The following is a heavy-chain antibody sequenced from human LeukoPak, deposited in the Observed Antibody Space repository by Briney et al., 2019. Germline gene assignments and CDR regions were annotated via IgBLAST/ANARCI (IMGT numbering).Heavy chain of an antibody. V-gene: IGHV1-69*05. CDR2: IIPIFGTA. J-gene: IGHJ4*02. Sequence: SVKVSCKASLGTFSSYAISWVRQAPAQGLEWMGGIIPIFGTANYAQKFQGRVTITTDESTSTAYMELSSLRSEDTAVYYCARRGYYDSSGYYYWGQGTLVTVSS. CDR1: LGTFSSYA. CDR3: ARRGYYDSSGYYY. D-gene: IGHD3-22*01.